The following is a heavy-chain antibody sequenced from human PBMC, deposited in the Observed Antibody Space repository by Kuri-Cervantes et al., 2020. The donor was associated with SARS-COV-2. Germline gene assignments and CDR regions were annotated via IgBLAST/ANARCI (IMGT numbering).Heavy chain of an antibody. V-gene: IGHV4-34*01. J-gene: IGHJ6*03. Sequence: GSLRLSCTVSGGSISSYYWSWIRQSPGKGLEWIGKINHSGSTNYNPSLSSRATISVDMPKNQFSLRLSSVTAADTAMYYCARGREGVVPATILGLGYFLYFSMDVWGKGTSVTVSS. CDR2: INHSGST. CDR3: ARGREGVVPATILGLGYFLYFSMDV. CDR1: GGSISSYY. D-gene: IGHD2-2*01.